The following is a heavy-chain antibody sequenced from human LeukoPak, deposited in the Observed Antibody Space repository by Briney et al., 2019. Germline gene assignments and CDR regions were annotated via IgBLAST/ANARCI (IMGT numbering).Heavy chain of an antibody. Sequence: SETLSLTCTVSGGSIRSYYWSWIRQPPGKGLEWIGEINHSGSTNYNPSLKSRVTISVDTSKNQLSLKLSSVTAADTAVYYCARETGYDAFDIWGQGTMVTVSS. CDR3: ARETGYDAFDI. D-gene: IGHD1-1*01. V-gene: IGHV4-34*01. CDR1: GGSIRSYY. CDR2: INHSGST. J-gene: IGHJ3*02.